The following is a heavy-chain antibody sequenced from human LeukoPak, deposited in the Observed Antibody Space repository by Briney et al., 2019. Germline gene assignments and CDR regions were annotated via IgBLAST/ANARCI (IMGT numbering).Heavy chain of an antibody. CDR3: ARGQLWLLSY. V-gene: IGHV3-30-3*01. J-gene: IGHJ4*02. D-gene: IGHD5-18*01. Sequence: GGSLRLSCAASGFTFSRFAMYWVRQAPGKGLEWVAIISNDGSNEYYADSVKGRFTISRDNSKNTLYLQMNSPRAEDTAVYYCARGQLWLLSYWGQGTLVTVSS. CDR2: ISNDGSNE. CDR1: GFTFSRFA.